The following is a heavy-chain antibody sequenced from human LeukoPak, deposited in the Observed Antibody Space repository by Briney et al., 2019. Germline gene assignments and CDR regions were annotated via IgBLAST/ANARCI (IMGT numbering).Heavy chain of an antibody. Sequence: SETLSLTCTVSGGSISSYYWSWIRQPPGKGLEWIGYIYYSGSTNYNPSLKSRVTISVDTSKNQFSLKLGSVTAADTAVYYCARVPVATNYYYYYYMDVWGKGTTVTISS. CDR1: GGSISSYY. CDR3: ARVPVATNYYYYYYMDV. D-gene: IGHD5-12*01. CDR2: IYYSGST. V-gene: IGHV4-59*01. J-gene: IGHJ6*03.